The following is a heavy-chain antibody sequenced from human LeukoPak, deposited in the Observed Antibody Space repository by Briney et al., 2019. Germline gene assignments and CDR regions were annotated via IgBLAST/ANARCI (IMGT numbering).Heavy chain of an antibody. D-gene: IGHD6-13*01. CDR3: ARGTKQQLADY. CDR1: CGSISSGGYY. CDR2: IYYSGST. Sequence: KPSQTLSLTCTVSCGSISSGGYYWSWIRQHPGKGLEWIGYIYYSGSTYYNPSVKSRVTISVDTSKNQFSLKLRSVTAAATTVYYCARGTKQQLADYWGQGTLVTVSS. J-gene: IGHJ4*02. V-gene: IGHV4-31*03.